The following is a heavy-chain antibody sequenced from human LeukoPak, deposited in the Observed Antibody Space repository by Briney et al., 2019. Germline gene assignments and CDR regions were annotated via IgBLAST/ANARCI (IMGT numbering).Heavy chain of an antibody. Sequence: PGGSLRLSCAASGFTFSTYWMSWVRQAPGKGPEWVANIKEDGSEKYYVDSVKGRFTISRDNAKTSLHRQMDRLRAEDTAVYYCFRDDGSGTWGQGTLVTVSS. J-gene: IGHJ5*02. CDR1: GFTFSTYW. D-gene: IGHD3-10*01. CDR2: IKEDGSEK. V-gene: IGHV3-7*01. CDR3: FRDDGSGT.